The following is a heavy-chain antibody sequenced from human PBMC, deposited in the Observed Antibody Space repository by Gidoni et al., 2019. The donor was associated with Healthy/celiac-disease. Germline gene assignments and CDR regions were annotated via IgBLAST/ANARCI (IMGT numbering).Heavy chain of an antibody. J-gene: IGHJ6*02. Sequence: EVQLVESGGGLVQPWGSLRLSCAASGFTFSSYAMSWVRQAPGKWLEWVSAISGSGGSTYYADSVKVRFIISRDNSKNTLYLQMNSLRAEETAVYYCAKDSSGWYGLNYYYGMDVWGQGTTVTVSS. D-gene: IGHD6-19*01. CDR2: ISGSGGST. CDR1: GFTFSSYA. CDR3: AKDSSGWYGLNYYYGMDV. V-gene: IGHV3-23*04.